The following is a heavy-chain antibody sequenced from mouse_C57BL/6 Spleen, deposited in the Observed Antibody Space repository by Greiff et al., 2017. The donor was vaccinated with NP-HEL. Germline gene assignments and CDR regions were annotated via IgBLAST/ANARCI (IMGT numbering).Heavy chain of an antibody. CDR1: GYTFTNYW. V-gene: IGHV1-63*01. J-gene: IGHJ3*01. CDR2: IYPGGGYT. Sequence: QVQLQQSGAELVRPGTSVKMSCKASGYTFTNYWIGWAKQRPGHGLEWIGDIYPGGGYTNYNEKFKGKATLTADKSSSTAYMQFSSLTSEDSAIYYCARRGYYGSSYGFDYWGQGTLVTVSA. D-gene: IGHD1-1*01. CDR3: ARRGYYGSSYGFDY.